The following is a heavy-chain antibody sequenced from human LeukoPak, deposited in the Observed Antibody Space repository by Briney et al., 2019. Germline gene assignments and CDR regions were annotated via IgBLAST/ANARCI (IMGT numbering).Heavy chain of an antibody. CDR3: ARELYYDSSGYHYYYYGMDV. CDR2: ISAYNGNT. CDR1: GYTFTSYG. V-gene: IGHV1-18*01. J-gene: IGHJ6*02. D-gene: IGHD3-22*01. Sequence: ASVKVSCKASGYTFTSYGISWVRQAPGQGLEWMGWISAYNGNTNYAQKLQGRVTMTTDTSTSTAYMELRSLRSDDTAVYYCARELYYDSSGYHYYYYGMDVWGQGTTVTVSS.